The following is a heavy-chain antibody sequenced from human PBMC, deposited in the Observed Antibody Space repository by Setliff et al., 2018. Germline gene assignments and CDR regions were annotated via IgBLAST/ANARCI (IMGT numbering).Heavy chain of an antibody. V-gene: IGHV4-59*08. D-gene: IGHD1-20*01. J-gene: IGHJ5*02. Sequence: PSETLSLTCTVSGGSISSYYWSWIRQPPGKGLEWIGYIYYSGSTNYNPSLKSRVTMSVDTSKNQFSLMLTSVTAADTAMYYCARYNSAAGSFDPWGQGTLVTVSS. CDR1: GGSISSYY. CDR2: IYYSGST. CDR3: ARYNSAAGSFDP.